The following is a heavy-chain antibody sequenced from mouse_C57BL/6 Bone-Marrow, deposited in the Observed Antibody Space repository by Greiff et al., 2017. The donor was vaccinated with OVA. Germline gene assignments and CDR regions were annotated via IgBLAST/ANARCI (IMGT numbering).Heavy chain of an antibody. CDR2: ISYDGSN. CDR3: ASPYGNYPFAY. D-gene: IGHD2-1*01. V-gene: IGHV3-6*01. Sequence: ESGPGLVKPSQSLSLTCSVTGYSITSGYYWNWIRQFPGNKLEWMGYISYDGSNNYNPSLKNRISITRDTSKNQFFLKLNSVTTEDTATYYCASPYGNYPFAYWGQGTLVTVSA. CDR1: GYSITSGYY. J-gene: IGHJ3*01.